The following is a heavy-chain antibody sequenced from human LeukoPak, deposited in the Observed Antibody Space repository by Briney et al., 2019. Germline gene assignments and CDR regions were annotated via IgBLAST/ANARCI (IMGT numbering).Heavy chain of an antibody. D-gene: IGHD3-16*01. CDR3: ARFKFGRRYYYGMDV. CDR1: GGSISSSSYY. Sequence: SETLSLTFTVSGGSISSSSYYWGWIRQPPGKGLEWIGSIYYSGSTYYNPSLKSRVTISVDTSKNQFSLKLSSVTAADTAVYYCARFKFGRRYYYGMDVWGQGTTVTVSS. CDR2: IYYSGST. V-gene: IGHV4-39*07. J-gene: IGHJ6*02.